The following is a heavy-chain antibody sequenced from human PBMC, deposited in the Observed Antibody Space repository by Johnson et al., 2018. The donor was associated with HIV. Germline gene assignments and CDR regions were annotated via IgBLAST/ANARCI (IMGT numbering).Heavy chain of an antibody. Sequence: QVQLVESGGGVVQPGRSPRLSCAASGFTFSSYAMHWVRQAPGKGLEWVTLISYDGSNKYYADSVKGRFTISRDNSKNTLYLQMNSLRDEDTSVYYCARGLTMIVVVDAFDIWGQGTMVTVSS. CDR1: GFTFSSYA. CDR2: ISYDGSNK. J-gene: IGHJ3*02. V-gene: IGHV3-30-3*01. D-gene: IGHD3-22*01. CDR3: ARGLTMIVVVDAFDI.